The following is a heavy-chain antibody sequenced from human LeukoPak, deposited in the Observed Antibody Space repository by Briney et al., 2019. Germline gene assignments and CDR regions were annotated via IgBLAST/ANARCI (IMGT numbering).Heavy chain of an antibody. CDR3: ARVHGVTPSY. J-gene: IGHJ4*02. D-gene: IGHD2-21*02. Sequence: PGGSLRLSCAASGFTFSSYWMHWVRQAPGKGLVWVSRINSDGYSITYADSVKGRFTISRDNAKNTLYQQMNSLRAEDTAVYYCARVHGVTPSYWGQGTLVTVSS. CDR2: INSDGYSI. CDR1: GFTFSSYW. V-gene: IGHV3-74*03.